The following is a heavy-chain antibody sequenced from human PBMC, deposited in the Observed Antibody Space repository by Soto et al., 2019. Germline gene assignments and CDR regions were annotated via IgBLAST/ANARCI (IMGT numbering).Heavy chain of an antibody. D-gene: IGHD3-22*01. CDR1: GFTFSSYA. Sequence: PGGSLRLSCAASGFTFSSYAMSWVRQAPGKGLEWVSAISGSGGSTYYADSVKGRFTISRDNSKNTLYLQMNSLRAEDTAVYYCAKDRGKRSYYDSSGQMYFQHWGQGTLVTSPQ. J-gene: IGHJ1*01. CDR3: AKDRGKRSYYDSSGQMYFQH. V-gene: IGHV3-23*01. CDR2: ISGSGGST.